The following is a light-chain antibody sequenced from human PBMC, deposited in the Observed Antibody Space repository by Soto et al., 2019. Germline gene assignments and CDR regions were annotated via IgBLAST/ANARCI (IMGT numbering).Light chain of an antibody. Sequence: EIVLTQSPGTLSLSPGERATLSCGASQSVSSSYLAWYQQKPGQAPSLLIYGASSRATGIPPRFSGSGSGTQFILTITSLQSEDFAVYYCHQYSNWPFTFGQGTKVDIK. CDR1: QSVSSSY. J-gene: IGKJ3*01. CDR3: HQYSNWPFT. CDR2: GAS. V-gene: IGKV3-15*01.